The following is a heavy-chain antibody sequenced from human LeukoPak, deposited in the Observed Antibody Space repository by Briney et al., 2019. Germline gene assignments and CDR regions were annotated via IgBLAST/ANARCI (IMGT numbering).Heavy chain of an antibody. CDR1: GGSISSYY. D-gene: IGHD6-13*01. CDR3: ARDQWRYSSSWIPRDAFDI. CDR2: IYYSGST. J-gene: IGHJ3*02. V-gene: IGHV4-59*01. Sequence: SETLSLTCTVSGGSISSYYWSWIRQPPGKGLEWIGYIYYSGSTNYNPSLKSRVTISVDTSKNQFSLKLSSVTAADTAVYYCARDQWRYSSSWIPRDAFDIWGQGTMVTVSS.